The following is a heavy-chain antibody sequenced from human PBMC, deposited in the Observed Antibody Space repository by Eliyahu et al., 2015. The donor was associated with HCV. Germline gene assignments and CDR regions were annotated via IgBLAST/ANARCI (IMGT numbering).Heavy chain of an antibody. CDR1: GXXISSSNYY. V-gene: IGHV4-39*01. J-gene: IGHJ4*02. CDR2: NYYXGST. Sequence: QLQLQESGPGLVKPSETLSLTCTVSGXXISSSNYYWGWIRQPPGKGLEWVGRNYYXGSTYXNPSLKSRVTISVDTSKNQFSLRLSSVTAADTAVYYCASITETGANWGQGTLVTVSS. D-gene: IGHD1/OR15-1a*01. CDR3: ASITETGAN.